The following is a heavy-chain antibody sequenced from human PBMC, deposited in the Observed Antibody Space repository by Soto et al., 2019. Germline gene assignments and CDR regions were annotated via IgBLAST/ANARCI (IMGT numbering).Heavy chain of an antibody. CDR3: ARQIYDSDTGPNFQYYFDS. D-gene: IGHD3-22*01. V-gene: IGHV5-10-1*01. Sequence: PGESLKISCKGAGYSFAGYWITWVRQKPGKGLEWMGRIDPSDSQTYYSPSFRGHVTISATKSITTVFLQWSSLRASDTAMYYCARQIYDSDTGPNFQYYFDSWGQGTPVTVSS. J-gene: IGHJ4*02. CDR1: GYSFAGYW. CDR2: IDPSDSQT.